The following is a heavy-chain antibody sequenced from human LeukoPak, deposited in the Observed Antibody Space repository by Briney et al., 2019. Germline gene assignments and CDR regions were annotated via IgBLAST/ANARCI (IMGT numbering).Heavy chain of an antibody. CDR2: IVPIFGTT. D-gene: IGHD3-22*01. J-gene: IGHJ6*03. CDR1: GGTFSSYA. V-gene: IGHV1-69*06. Sequence: ASVKVSCKASGGTFSSYAISWVRQAPGQGLEWMGGIVPIFGTTNYAQKFQDRVTITADKSTSTAYMELSSLRSEDTAVYYCTRGSIAYYYMDVWGKGTTVTISS. CDR3: TRGSIAYYYMDV.